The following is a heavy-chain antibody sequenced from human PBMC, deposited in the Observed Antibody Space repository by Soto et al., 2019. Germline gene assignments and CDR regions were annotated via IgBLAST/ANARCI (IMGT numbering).Heavy chain of an antibody. V-gene: IGHV1-2*02. Sequence: ASVKVSCKASGYTFTGYYMHWVRQAPGQGLEWMGWINPNSGGTNYAQKFQGRVTMTRDTSISTAYMELSRLRSDDTAVYYCARDGVVAGTKDYGMDVWGQGTTVTVSS. CDR1: GYTFTGYY. CDR3: ARDGVVAGTKDYGMDV. J-gene: IGHJ6*02. D-gene: IGHD6-19*01. CDR2: INPNSGGT.